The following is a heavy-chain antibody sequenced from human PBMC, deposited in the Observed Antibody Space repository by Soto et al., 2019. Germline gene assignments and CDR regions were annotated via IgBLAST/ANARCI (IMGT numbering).Heavy chain of an antibody. V-gene: IGHV3-20*04. CDR1: GFPFTTYG. Sequence: PGGSLRLSCAASGFPFTTYGMSWVRQAPGKGLEWVSGINWNGGSTGYADSVKGRFTISRDNAKNSLYLQMNSLRAEDTALYYCARVGDSSGWYVFDYWGQGTLVTVSS. CDR2: INWNGGST. J-gene: IGHJ4*02. CDR3: ARVGDSSGWYVFDY. D-gene: IGHD6-19*01.